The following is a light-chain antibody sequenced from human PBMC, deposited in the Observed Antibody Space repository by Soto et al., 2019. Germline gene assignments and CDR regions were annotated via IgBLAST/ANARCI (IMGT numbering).Light chain of an antibody. J-gene: IGKJ2*01. V-gene: IGKV1-5*01. Sequence: DIPMTQSPSTLSASVGDRVTITCRASQSISTWLAWYQQKPGKAPKLLIYDASSLESGVPSRFSGSGSGTDFTLTISSLQPADFATYYCQEYNSYSYTFGQGTKLEIK. CDR3: QEYNSYSYT. CDR1: QSISTW. CDR2: DAS.